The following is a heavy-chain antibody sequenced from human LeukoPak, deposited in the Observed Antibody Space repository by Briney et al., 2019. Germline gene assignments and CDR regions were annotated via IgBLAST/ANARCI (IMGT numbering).Heavy chain of an antibody. J-gene: IGHJ4*02. CDR1: GFAFSSYA. V-gene: IGHV3-30*04. CDR2: ISYDGSNK. CDR3: ARDSSSWYTPAY. Sequence: GRSLRLSCAASGFAFSSYAMHWVRQAPGKGLEGVAVISYDGSNKYYADSVKGRFTISRDNSKNTLYLQMNSLRAEDTAVYYCARDSSSWYTPAYWGQGTLVTVSS. D-gene: IGHD6-13*01.